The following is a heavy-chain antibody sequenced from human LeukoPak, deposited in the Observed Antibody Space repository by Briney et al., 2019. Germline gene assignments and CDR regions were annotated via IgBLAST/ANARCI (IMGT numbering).Heavy chain of an antibody. V-gene: IGHV3-23*01. CDR1: GFTVSSNY. D-gene: IGHD3-22*01. Sequence: PGGSLRLSCAASGFTVSSNYMSWVRQAPGKGLEWISAIGGSDGSTYYADSVKGRFTISRDNSKDTLYLQMNSLRAEDTAVYYCAKRDSSGSYPYYFDYWGQGTLVTVSS. J-gene: IGHJ4*02. CDR3: AKRDSSGSYPYYFDY. CDR2: IGGSDGST.